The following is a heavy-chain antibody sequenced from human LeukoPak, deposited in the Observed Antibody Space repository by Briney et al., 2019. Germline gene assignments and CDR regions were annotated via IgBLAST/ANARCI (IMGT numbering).Heavy chain of an antibody. Sequence: GESLKISCKGSGYRFTSYWIGWVRQMTGKGLEWMVIIYPGDSDTRYSPSFQGQVTISADKSISTAYLQWSSLKASDTAMYYCARPALYYGDFEDYWGQGTLVTVSS. CDR3: ARPALYYGDFEDY. D-gene: IGHD4-17*01. CDR1: GYRFTSYW. J-gene: IGHJ4*02. V-gene: IGHV5-51*01. CDR2: IYPGDSDT.